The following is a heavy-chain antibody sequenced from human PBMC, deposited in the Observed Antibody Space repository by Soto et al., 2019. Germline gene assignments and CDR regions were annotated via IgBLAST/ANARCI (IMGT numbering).Heavy chain of an antibody. V-gene: IGHV4-30-4*01. Sequence: SETLSLTCTVSGGSISSGDYYWSWIRQPPGKGLEWIGYIYYSGSTYYNPSLKSRVTISVDTSKNQFSLKLSSVTAADTAVYYCARVFIADLFFDYWGQGTLVTVSS. J-gene: IGHJ4*02. CDR3: ARVFIADLFFDY. CDR1: GGSISSGDYY. D-gene: IGHD6-13*01. CDR2: IYYSGST.